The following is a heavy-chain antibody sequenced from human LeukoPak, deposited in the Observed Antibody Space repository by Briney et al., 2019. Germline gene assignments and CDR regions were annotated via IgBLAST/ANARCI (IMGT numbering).Heavy chain of an antibody. Sequence: GASVKVSCKXSGYTFTGYYMHWVRQAPGQGLEWMGWINPNSGGTNYAQKFQGRVTMTRDTSISTAYMELSRLRSDDTAVYYCARDSLGRIVVVPAAMVDYWGQGTLVTVSS. V-gene: IGHV1-2*02. CDR3: ARDSLGRIVVVPAAMVDY. D-gene: IGHD2-2*01. J-gene: IGHJ4*02. CDR1: GYTFTGYY. CDR2: INPNSGGT.